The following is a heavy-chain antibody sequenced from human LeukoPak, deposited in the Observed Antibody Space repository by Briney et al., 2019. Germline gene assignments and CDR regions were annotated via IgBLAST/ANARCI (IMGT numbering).Heavy chain of an antibody. V-gene: IGHV1-46*01. CDR3: ARDSYDFGELFP. J-gene: IGHJ5*02. CDR2: INPSSGSP. D-gene: IGHD3-10*01. CDR1: GYTFTSYY. Sequence: RAAVNVSFLASGYTFTSYYRHSVGQARVQGGEGVGIINPSSGSPSYTQKFQGRHTLPRDTSTSTVYMDLSSLRSEDTAVYYCARDSYDFGELFPWGQGTLVTVSS.